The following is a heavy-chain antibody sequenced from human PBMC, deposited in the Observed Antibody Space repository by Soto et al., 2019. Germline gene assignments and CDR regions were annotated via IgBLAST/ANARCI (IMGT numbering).Heavy chain of an antibody. CDR2: IYPGDSDT. J-gene: IGHJ4*02. V-gene: IGHV5-51*01. CDR3: ARLSGSYYEPFDY. Sequence: GESLKISCKGSGYSFTSYWIAWVRQMPGKGLEWMGIIYPGDSDTRYSPSFQGQVTISADKSISTAYLQWDSLKASDTAMYYCARLSGSYYEPFDYWGQETLVTVSS. D-gene: IGHD1-26*01. CDR1: GYSFTSYW.